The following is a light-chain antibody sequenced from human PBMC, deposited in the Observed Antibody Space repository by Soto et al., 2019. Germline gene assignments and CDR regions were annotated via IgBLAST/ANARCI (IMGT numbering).Light chain of an antibody. CDR2: SAS. CDR3: QQYGSAPWT. J-gene: IGKJ1*01. V-gene: IGKV3-20*01. Sequence: EIVLTQSPGTLSSSPGERATLSCRASESVSSNYLSWYQQRPGQAPRLLIYSASNRAIGIPDRFCFSWSGTDLTLTVSRLEPEDFEVYYCQQYGSAPWTFGQGTKV. CDR1: ESVSSNY.